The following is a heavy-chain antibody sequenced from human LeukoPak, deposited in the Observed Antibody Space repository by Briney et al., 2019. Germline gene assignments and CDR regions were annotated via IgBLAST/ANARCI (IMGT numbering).Heavy chain of an antibody. V-gene: IGHV3-21*01. CDR3: AKETWGN. CDR1: EFTFSSYS. J-gene: IGHJ4*02. D-gene: IGHD7-27*01. Sequence: GGSLRLSCAGSEFTFSSYSMHWVRQAPGKGLEWVSSISGSSDDIYYADSVKGRFTISRDNPKNTLYLQMNSLRAEDTAVYYCAKETWGNWGQGTLVTVSS. CDR2: ISGSSDDI.